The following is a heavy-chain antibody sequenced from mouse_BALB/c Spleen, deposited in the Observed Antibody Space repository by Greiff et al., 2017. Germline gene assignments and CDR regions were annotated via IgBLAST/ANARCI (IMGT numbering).Heavy chain of an antibody. V-gene: IGHV5-15*02. CDR2: ISNLAYSI. Sequence: EVKLVESGGGLVQPGGSRKLSCAASGFTFSDYGMAWVRQAPGKGPEWVAFISNLAYSIYYADTVTGRFTISRENAKNTLYLEMSSLRSEDTAMYYCARDRGDYDGAMDYWGQGTSVTVSS. CDR3: ARDRGDYDGAMDY. J-gene: IGHJ4*01. D-gene: IGHD2-4*01. CDR1: GFTFSDYG.